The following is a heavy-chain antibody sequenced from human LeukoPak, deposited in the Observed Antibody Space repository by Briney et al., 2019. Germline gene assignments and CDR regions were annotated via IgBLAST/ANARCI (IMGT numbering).Heavy chain of an antibody. V-gene: IGHV3-48*04. CDR2: ISSNSDTI. Sequence: GGSLRLSCAASGFTFSSYSMNWVRQAPGKGQEWVSYISSNSDTIYYADSVKGRFTISRDNAKNSLYLQMNSLRTEDTAVYYCASSWDYWGQGTLVTVSS. CDR3: ASSWDY. J-gene: IGHJ4*02. CDR1: GFTFSSYS.